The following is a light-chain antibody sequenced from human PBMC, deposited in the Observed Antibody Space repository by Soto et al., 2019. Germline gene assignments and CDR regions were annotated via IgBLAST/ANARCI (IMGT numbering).Light chain of an antibody. CDR2: TAS. Sequence: DIQLTQSPSFLSASVGDRVTITCRASQAISNYLAWYQQKPGEAPNLMIHTASTLHSGVPSRFSGSGSGTEFTFTISSLQPEDFATYYCQHRHSYPITFGQGTRLEIK. CDR1: QAISNY. CDR3: QHRHSYPIT. V-gene: IGKV1-9*01. J-gene: IGKJ5*01.